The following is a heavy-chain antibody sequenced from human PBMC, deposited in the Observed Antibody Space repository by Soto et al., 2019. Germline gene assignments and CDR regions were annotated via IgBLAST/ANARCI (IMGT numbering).Heavy chain of an antibody. D-gene: IGHD2-21*01. CDR2: INPGGSIT. J-gene: IGHJ4*01. CDR1: GFTFSSYW. Sequence: EEQLVESGGGLVQPGGSLSLSCAASGFTFSSYWMHWVRQAPGKGLVWVSRINPGGSITAYADSVKGRFTISRDNAKNTLYLQMNSMRGEATALYYCARVPTGKSGVWNYWGHGTLVTVSS. CDR3: ARVPTGKSGVWNY. V-gene: IGHV3-74*01.